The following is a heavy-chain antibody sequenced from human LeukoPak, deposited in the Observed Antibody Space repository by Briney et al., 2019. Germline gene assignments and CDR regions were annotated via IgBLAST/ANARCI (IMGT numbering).Heavy chain of an antibody. CDR1: GFTFSTYG. CDR2: ISYSGSNK. D-gene: IGHD2-15*01. CDR3: AKDEGCNSFHY. V-gene: IGHV3-30*18. Sequence: GSSLRLSCAASGFTFSTYGMHWVRQAPGKGLEWVAVISYSGSNKYYADSVKGRLTISRDNSKNTLYLQMNSPRAEDTAVYYGAKDEGCNSFHYWGQGTLVTASS. J-gene: IGHJ4*02.